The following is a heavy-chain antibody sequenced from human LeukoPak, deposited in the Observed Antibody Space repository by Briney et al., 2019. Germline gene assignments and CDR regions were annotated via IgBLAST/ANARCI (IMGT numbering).Heavy chain of an antibody. D-gene: IGHD3-16*01. CDR1: GFTFSSIW. J-gene: IGHJ6*02. V-gene: IGHV3-7*02. Sequence: GGSLRLSCAASGFTFSSIWMSWVRQAPGKGLEWVANIKHDGSETNYVDSVKGRFSISRDNAKNSLHLQMNSLRVEDTAVYYCAKNGGPHGMDVWGLGTTVTASS. CDR2: IKHDGSET. CDR3: AKNGGPHGMDV.